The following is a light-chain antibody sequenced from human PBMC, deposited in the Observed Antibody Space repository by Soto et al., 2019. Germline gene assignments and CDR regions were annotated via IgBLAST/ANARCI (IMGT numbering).Light chain of an antibody. Sequence: DIMITQSPSTLPVSPGERATLSCRASQSVSSNLAWYQQKPGQAPRFLIYGASTRDTGIPARFSGSGSGTEFTLTISSLQSEDFAVYYCQQYDNWPLTFGGGSKVDIK. CDR3: QQYDNWPLT. V-gene: IGKV3-15*01. CDR2: GAS. CDR1: QSVSSN. J-gene: IGKJ4*01.